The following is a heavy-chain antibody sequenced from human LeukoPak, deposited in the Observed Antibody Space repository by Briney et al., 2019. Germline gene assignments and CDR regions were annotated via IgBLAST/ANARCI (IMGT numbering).Heavy chain of an antibody. J-gene: IGHJ4*02. CDR3: ARVGGITDFDY. CDR1: GGSISSYY. V-gene: IGHV4-59*13. D-gene: IGHD3-16*01. CDR2: IYYSGST. Sequence: SETLSLTCTVSGGSISSYYGAWIRQPPGKGLEWIGYIYYSGSTNYNPSLKSRVTISVDTSKNQFSLKLSSVTAADTAVYYCARVGGITDFDYWGQGTLVTVSS.